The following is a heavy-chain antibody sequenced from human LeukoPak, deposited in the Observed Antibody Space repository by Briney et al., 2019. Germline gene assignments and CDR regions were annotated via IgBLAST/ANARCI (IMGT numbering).Heavy chain of an antibody. Sequence: SETLSLTCTVSGGSISSSSYYWGWIRQPPWKGLEWIGSIYYSGSTYYNPSLKSRVTISVDTSKNQFSLKLSSVTAADTAVYYCARHEVGYYYDSGIYWGQGTLVTVSS. J-gene: IGHJ4*02. V-gene: IGHV4-39*01. CDR2: IYYSGST. CDR1: GGSISSSSYY. D-gene: IGHD3-22*01. CDR3: ARHEVGYYYDSGIY.